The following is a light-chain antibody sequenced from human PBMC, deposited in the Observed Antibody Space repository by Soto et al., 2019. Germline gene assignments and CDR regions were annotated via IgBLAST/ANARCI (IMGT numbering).Light chain of an antibody. CDR2: GDS. CDR3: QSYDSSLSSWV. CDR1: KSNIGAGDN. J-gene: IGLJ2*01. Sequence: QSVLTQPPSVSGAPGQTVTISCTGSKSNIGAGDNVHWYRQLPGTAPRLFIYGDSNRPSGVPDRFSGSKSGTSASLAITGLQAEDEADYYCQSYDSSLSSWVFGGGTKVTVL. V-gene: IGLV1-40*01.